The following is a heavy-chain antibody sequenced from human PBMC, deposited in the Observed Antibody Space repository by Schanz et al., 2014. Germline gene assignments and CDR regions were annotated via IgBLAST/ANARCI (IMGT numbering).Heavy chain of an antibody. Sequence: EVQLVESGGGLVQPGRSLRLSCAASGFTFDDYAMHWVRQAPGKGLEWVSGISWNSGSIGYADSVKGRFTISRDDAKNCLYLQMNSLRAEDTAVYYCARGGADSAMAHEYWGRGTLVTVSS. CDR1: GFTFDDYA. D-gene: IGHD5-18*01. J-gene: IGHJ4*02. CDR3: ARGGADSAMAHEY. V-gene: IGHV3-9*01. CDR2: ISWNSGSI.